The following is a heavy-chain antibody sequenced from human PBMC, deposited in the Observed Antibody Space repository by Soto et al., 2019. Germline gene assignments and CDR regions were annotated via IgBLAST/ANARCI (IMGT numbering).Heavy chain of an antibody. CDR1: GYTFSTYG. J-gene: IGHJ4*02. V-gene: IGHV1-18*04. Sequence: QVQLVQSGAEVRKPGASVKVSCKASGYTFSTYGINWIRQAPGQHLEWLGWISPRNGNTNYAQNVQGRVTLTTAASTATAYLELKNLRSDDTAVYYCARVQLLPNPAFDFWGQGTLVTVSS. CDR3: ARVQLLPNPAFDF. CDR2: ISPRNGNT. D-gene: IGHD6-13*01.